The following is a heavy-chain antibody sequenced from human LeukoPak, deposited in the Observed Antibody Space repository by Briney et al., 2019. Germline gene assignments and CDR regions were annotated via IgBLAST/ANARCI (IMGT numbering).Heavy chain of an antibody. J-gene: IGHJ4*02. D-gene: IGHD1-7*01. V-gene: IGHV3-21*01. CDR3: AGSGITGTIDY. Sequence: GGSLRLSCAASGFTFSSYSMNWVRQAPGKGLEWVSSISSSRSYMYYADSVKGRFTISRDNAKNSLYLQMNSLRAEDTAVYYCAGSGITGTIDYWGQGTLVTVSS. CDR2: ISSSRSYM. CDR1: GFTFSSYS.